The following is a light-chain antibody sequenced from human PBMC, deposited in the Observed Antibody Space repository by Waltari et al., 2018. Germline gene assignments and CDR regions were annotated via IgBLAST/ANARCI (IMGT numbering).Light chain of an antibody. CDR3: QQYNNLIPALT. CDR1: QSVSSN. Sequence: EIVMTQSPATLSVSPGERATLSCRASQSVSSNLAWYQQKPGQAPRLLIYGASTRATGIPARFSGSGSGTEFTLTISSLQSEDFAVYYCQQYNNLIPALTFGGGTKVEIK. V-gene: IGKV3D-15*01. J-gene: IGKJ4*01. CDR2: GAS.